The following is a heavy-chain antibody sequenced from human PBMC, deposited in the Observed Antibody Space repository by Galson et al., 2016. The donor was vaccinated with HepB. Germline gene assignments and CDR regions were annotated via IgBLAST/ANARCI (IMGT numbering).Heavy chain of an antibody. Sequence: TLSLTCTVSGASISGYYLSWIRQPPGKGLEWIGYIYYSGRTNYNPSLKSRVTISVDTSKNQSSLKLSSVTAADTAVYYCARDDSGGWYGFHYGMDVWGQGTTVTVSS. V-gene: IGHV4-59*01. CDR3: ARDDSGGWYGFHYGMDV. J-gene: IGHJ6*02. D-gene: IGHD6-19*01. CDR2: IYYSGRT. CDR1: GASISGYY.